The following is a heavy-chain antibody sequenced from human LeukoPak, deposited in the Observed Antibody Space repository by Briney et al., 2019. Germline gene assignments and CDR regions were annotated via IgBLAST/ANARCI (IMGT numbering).Heavy chain of an antibody. D-gene: IGHD2-2*01. CDR2: IRNDGSNK. CDR3: AKVGYQLPPYYYYYYMDV. V-gene: IGHV3-30*02. Sequence: PGGSLRLSCAASGFTFSSYGMHWVRQAPGKGLEWVAFIRNDGSNKYYADSVKGRFTISRDNSKNTLYLQMNSLRAEDTAVYYCAKVGYQLPPYYYYYYMDVWGKGTTVTVSS. J-gene: IGHJ6*03. CDR1: GFTFSSYG.